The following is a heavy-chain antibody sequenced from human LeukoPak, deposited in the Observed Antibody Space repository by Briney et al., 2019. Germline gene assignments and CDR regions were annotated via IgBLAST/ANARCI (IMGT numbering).Heavy chain of an antibody. CDR3: ARRYRRFLEWLLYFDY. V-gene: IGHV4-34*01. Sequence: SETLSLTCAVYGGSFSGYYWSWIRQPPGKGLEWIGEINHSGSTNYNPSLKSRVTISVDTSKNQFSLKLCSVTAADTAVYYCARRYRRFLEWLLYFDYWGQGTLVTVSS. J-gene: IGHJ4*02. D-gene: IGHD3-3*01. CDR1: GGSFSGYY. CDR2: INHSGST.